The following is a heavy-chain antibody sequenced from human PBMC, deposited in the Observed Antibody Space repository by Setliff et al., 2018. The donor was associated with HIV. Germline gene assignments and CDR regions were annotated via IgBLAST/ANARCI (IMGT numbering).Heavy chain of an antibody. CDR2: ISYSGKT. CDR1: GVPTSASTYY. CDR3: ARRRPPPSGMYSSYYMDV. J-gene: IGHJ6*03. D-gene: IGHD1-26*01. Sequence: SETLSLTCTVSGVPTSASTYYWGWIRQPPGKGLDWIGYISYSGKTYYNPSLKSRVTISVDTSNNHFSLRLNSVTAADTAIYYCARRRPPPSGMYSSYYMDVWGKGTAVTISS. V-gene: IGHV4-39*02.